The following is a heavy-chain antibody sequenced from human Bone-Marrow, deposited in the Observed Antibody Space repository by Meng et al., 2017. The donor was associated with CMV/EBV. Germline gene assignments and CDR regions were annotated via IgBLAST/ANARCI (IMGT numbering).Heavy chain of an antibody. V-gene: IGHV1-2*02. D-gene: IGHD2-2*01. CDR3: ARENVVVPAAPMDY. CDR2: INPNSGGT. CDR1: GYTFTGYY. J-gene: IGHJ4*02. Sequence: ASVKVSCKASGYTFTGYYMHWVRQAPGQGLEWMGWINPNSGGTNYAQKFQGRVTMTRDTSISTAYMELSRRRSDDTAVYYCARENVVVPAAPMDYWGQGTLVTVSS.